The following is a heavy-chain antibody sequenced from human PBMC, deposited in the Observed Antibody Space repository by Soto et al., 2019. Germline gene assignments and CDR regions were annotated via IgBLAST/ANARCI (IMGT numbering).Heavy chain of an antibody. V-gene: IGHV3-74*01. CDR3: VRVIKNFWSGYYIMEV. D-gene: IGHD3-3*01. Sequence: GGSLRLSCAASGFTFSSYWMHWVRQAPGKGLVWVSRINSDGSSTSYADSVKGRFTISRDNAKNTLYLQMNSLRAEDTAVYYCVRVIKNFWSGYYIMEVWGKGTTATVS. CDR1: GFTFSSYW. CDR2: INSDGSST. J-gene: IGHJ6*03.